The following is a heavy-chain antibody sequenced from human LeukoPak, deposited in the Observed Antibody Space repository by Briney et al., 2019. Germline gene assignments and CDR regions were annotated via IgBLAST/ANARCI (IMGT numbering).Heavy chain of an antibody. CDR3: ARAEAAAAPRLFDY. Sequence: ASVKVSCKASGYTFTGYYMHWVRQAPGQGLKWMGWINAGNGNTKYSQEFQGRVTITRDTSASTAYMELSSLRSEDMAVYYCARAEAAAAPRLFDYWGQGTLVTVSS. D-gene: IGHD6-13*01. J-gene: IGHJ4*02. V-gene: IGHV1-3*03. CDR2: INAGNGNT. CDR1: GYTFTGYY.